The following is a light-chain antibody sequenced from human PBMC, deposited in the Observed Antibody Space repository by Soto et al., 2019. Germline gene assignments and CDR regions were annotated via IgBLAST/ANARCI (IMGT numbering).Light chain of an antibody. Sequence: DIQMTQSPSSLSASVGDRVTITCRASQSISSYLNWYQQKPGKAPKVLISGASSLQSGVPLRFSGSGSGTDFTLTISSLQSEDFASYYCQQSHSTTLTFGGGTKVEIK. CDR2: GAS. CDR3: QQSHSTTLT. CDR1: QSISSY. V-gene: IGKV1-39*01. J-gene: IGKJ4*01.